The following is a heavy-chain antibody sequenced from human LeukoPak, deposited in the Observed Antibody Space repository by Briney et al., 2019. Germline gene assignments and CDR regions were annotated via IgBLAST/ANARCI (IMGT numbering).Heavy chain of an antibody. V-gene: IGHV3-23*01. CDR2: ISGSGGST. CDR3: ANSYSSSSILDWFDP. CDR1: GFTFSSYA. Sequence: GGSLRLSCAASGFTFSSYAMTWVRQAPGKGLEWVSGISGSGGSTYYADSVKGRFTISRDNSKNTLYLHMNSLRAEDTAVYYCANSYSSSSILDWFDPWGQGTLVTVSS. D-gene: IGHD6-13*01. J-gene: IGHJ5*02.